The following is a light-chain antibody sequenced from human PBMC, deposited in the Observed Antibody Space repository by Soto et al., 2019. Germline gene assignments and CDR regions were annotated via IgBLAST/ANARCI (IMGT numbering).Light chain of an antibody. CDR3: SSHASGSTLI. V-gene: IGLV2-14*03. Sequence: QSALTQPASVSGAPGQSTTISCTGTSSDVGTYNHISWYQQHPGKAPKLIIYDGTSRPSGVSNRVSGSKSGNTAALTISGLQAEDEAEYYCSSHASGSTLIFGGGTKVTVL. CDR1: SSDVGTYNH. J-gene: IGLJ2*01. CDR2: DGT.